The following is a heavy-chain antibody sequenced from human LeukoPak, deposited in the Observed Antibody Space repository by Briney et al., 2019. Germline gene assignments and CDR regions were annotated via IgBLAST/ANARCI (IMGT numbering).Heavy chain of an antibody. J-gene: IGHJ3*02. CDR3: ARAGDMITFGGVIVIEGFDI. CDR2: INPSGGST. V-gene: IGHV1-46*01. D-gene: IGHD3-16*02. Sequence: ASVKVSCKASGYTFTSYYMHWVRQAPGQGLEWMGIINPSGGSTSYAQKFQGRVTMTRDTSTSTVYMELSSLRSEDTAVYCCARAGDMITFGGVIVIEGFDIWGQGTMVTVSS. CDR1: GYTFTSYY.